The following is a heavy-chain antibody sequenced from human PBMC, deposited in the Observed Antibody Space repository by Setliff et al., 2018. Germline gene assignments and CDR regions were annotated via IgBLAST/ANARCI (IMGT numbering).Heavy chain of an antibody. Sequence: GGSLRLSCAASGFTFSSYAMSWVRQAPGKGLEWVSAMSGSGGSTYYADSVKGRFTISRDNSKNTLYLQMNSLRAEDTAVYYCAKAIAPIVVVPAAMLDAYWGQGTLVTVSS. D-gene: IGHD2-2*01. J-gene: IGHJ4*02. CDR3: AKAIAPIVVVPAAMLDAY. CDR1: GFTFSSYA. CDR2: MSGSGGST. V-gene: IGHV3-23*01.